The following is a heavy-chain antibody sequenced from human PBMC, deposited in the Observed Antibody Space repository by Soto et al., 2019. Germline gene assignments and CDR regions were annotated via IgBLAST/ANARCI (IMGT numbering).Heavy chain of an antibody. CDR3: ARLPDTSGYYYFDY. V-gene: IGHV5-51*01. D-gene: IGHD3-22*01. Sequence: GESLKISCKGSGYRFTDYWIGWVRQMPGKGLEWMGIIYPDDSDTRYSPSFQGQVTISADKSISTAYLQWSGLKASDTAMYYCARLPDTSGYYYFDYWGPGTLVTVSS. CDR1: GYRFTDYW. CDR2: IYPDDSDT. J-gene: IGHJ4*02.